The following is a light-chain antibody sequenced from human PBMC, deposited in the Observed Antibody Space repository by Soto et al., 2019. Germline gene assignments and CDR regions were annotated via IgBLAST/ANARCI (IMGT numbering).Light chain of an antibody. V-gene: IGKV1-39*01. Sequence: DNPMTQPPSSLSASVGDSVILICRASQDINSYLNWYQHKPGRAAKVLVYGATNLRCGVPSRCSASGSGTEFPRSVSSLVSYDFQTYYWHHYGTFGQGTRLEI. J-gene: IGKJ5*01. CDR1: QDINSY. CDR3: HHYGT. CDR2: GAT.